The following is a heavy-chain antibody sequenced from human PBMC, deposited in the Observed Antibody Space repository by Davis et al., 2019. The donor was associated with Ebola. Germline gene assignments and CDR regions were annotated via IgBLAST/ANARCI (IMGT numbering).Heavy chain of an antibody. CDR2: IKQDGSEK. Sequence: GESLKISCAASGFIFSSHWMSWVRQAPGKGLEWVANIKQDGSEKYYVDSVKGRFTISRDNAKNSLYLQMNSLRAEDTAVYYCAKGGSRDYWGQGTLVTVSS. V-gene: IGHV3-7*01. J-gene: IGHJ4*02. CDR3: AKGGSRDY. CDR1: GFIFSSHW. D-gene: IGHD3-16*01.